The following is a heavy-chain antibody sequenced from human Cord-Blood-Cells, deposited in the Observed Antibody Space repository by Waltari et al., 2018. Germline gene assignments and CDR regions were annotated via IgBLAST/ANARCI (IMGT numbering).Heavy chain of an antibody. D-gene: IGHD6-19*01. CDR3: ASGQDSSGWFDY. CDR1: GDSVSSNSAA. Sequence: QVQLQQSGPGLVKPSQTLSLTCAISGDSVSSNSAAWHWIRQPPSRGLEWLRRTYYRCKTYNDYAVSVKSRITVNPDTTKNQFSLQLNSVTPEDTAVYYCASGQDSSGWFDYWGQGTLVTVSS. V-gene: IGHV6-1*01. CDR2: TYYRCKTYN. J-gene: IGHJ4*02.